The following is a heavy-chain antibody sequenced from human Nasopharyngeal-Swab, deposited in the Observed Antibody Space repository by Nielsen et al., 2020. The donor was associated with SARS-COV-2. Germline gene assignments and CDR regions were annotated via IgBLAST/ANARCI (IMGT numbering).Heavy chain of an antibody. CDR2: ISGSGGST. D-gene: IGHD1-1*01. CDR1: GFTFSSYA. V-gene: IGHV3-23*01. J-gene: IGHJ4*02. Sequence: LSLTCAASGFTFSSYAMSWVRQAPGKGLEWVSAISGSGGSTYYADSVKGRFTISRDNSKNTLYLQMNSLRAEDTAVYYCAKPATTGTSYFDYWGQGTLVTVSS. CDR3: AKPATTGTSYFDY.